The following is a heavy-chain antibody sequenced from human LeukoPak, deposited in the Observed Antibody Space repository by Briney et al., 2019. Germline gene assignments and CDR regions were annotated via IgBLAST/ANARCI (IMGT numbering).Heavy chain of an antibody. D-gene: IGHD3-10*01. Sequence: SETLSLTCTVSGGSISSYYWSWIRQPPGKGLEWIGYIYYSGSTNYNPSLKSRVTISVDTSKNQFSLKLSSVTAADTAVYYCARDPGASVFDYWGQGTLVTASS. CDR1: GGSISSYY. CDR2: IYYSGST. CDR3: ARDPGASVFDY. J-gene: IGHJ4*02. V-gene: IGHV4-59*01.